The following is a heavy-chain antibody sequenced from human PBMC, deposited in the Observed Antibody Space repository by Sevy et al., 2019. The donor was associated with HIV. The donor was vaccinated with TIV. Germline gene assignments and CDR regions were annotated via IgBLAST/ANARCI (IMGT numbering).Heavy chain of an antibody. J-gene: IGHJ6*02. V-gene: IGHV3-23*01. CDR2: ITGSGGST. CDR1: GFTFSRNA. CDR3: AKVGYCSSTSCYSIYYGMDV. D-gene: IGHD2-2*02. Sequence: GGSLRLSCAASGFTFSRNAMSWVRQAPGKGLEWASGITGSGGSTYYPDSVKGRFTISRDNSKNTLYLQMNSLRVEDTAVYYCAKVGYCSSTSCYSIYYGMDVWGQGTTVTVSS.